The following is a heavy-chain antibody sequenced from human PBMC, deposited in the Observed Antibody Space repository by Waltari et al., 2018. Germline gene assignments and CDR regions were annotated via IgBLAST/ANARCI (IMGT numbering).Heavy chain of an antibody. V-gene: IGHV3-30-3*01. CDR1: GFTFSSYA. CDR3: ARDREVGDNWFDP. J-gene: IGHJ5*02. D-gene: IGHD1-26*01. Sequence: QVQLVESGGGVVQPGRSLRLSCAASGFTFSSYAMHWVRQAPGKGLEWVAVISYDGSNQYYADSVKGRFTISRDNSKNTLYLQMNSLRAEDTAVYYCARDREVGDNWFDPWGQGTLVTVSS. CDR2: ISYDGSNQ.